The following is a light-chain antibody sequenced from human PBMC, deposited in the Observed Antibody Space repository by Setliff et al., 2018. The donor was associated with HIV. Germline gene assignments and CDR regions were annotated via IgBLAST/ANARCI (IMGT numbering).Light chain of an antibody. CDR2: EVS. CDR3: CSDTSSSTRV. Sequence: QSALAQPASVSGSPGQSITFSCTGTSSDVGNYNLVSWYQHHPGKAPKLIISEVSNRPSGVSNRFSGSKSGNTASLTLSGLQAEDEADYYCCSDTSSSTRVFGTGTKVTV. V-gene: IGLV2-14*02. J-gene: IGLJ1*01. CDR1: SSDVGNYNL.